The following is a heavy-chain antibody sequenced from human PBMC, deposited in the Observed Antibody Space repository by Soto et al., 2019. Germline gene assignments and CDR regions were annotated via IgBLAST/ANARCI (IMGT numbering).Heavy chain of an antibody. Sequence: EVQLLESGGGLVQPGGSLRLSCAASGFTFSSHAMSWVRKAPGTGLEWVSSISGSGGTTYYADSVRGRFTISRDNSKNTLYLQMNSLRAEDTAKYYCENKLVVGDSYFYFDSWGQGTLVTVSS. CDR2: ISGSGGTT. J-gene: IGHJ4*02. CDR1: GFTFSSHA. V-gene: IGHV3-23*01. CDR3: ENKLVVGDSYFYFDS. D-gene: IGHD2-21*02.